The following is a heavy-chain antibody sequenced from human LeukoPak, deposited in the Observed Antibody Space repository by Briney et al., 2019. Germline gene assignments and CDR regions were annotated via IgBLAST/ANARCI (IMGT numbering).Heavy chain of an antibody. CDR1: GGSISSSSYY. D-gene: IGHD4-17*01. CDR2: IYYSGST. Sequence: SETLSLTCTVSGGSISSSSYYWGWIRQPPGKGLEWIGSIYYSGSTYYNPSLKSRVTISVDTSKNQFSLKLSSVTAADTAVYYCARLGDYSNYYYYYGMDVWGQGTTVTVSS. V-gene: IGHV4-39*01. J-gene: IGHJ6*02. CDR3: ARLGDYSNYYYYYGMDV.